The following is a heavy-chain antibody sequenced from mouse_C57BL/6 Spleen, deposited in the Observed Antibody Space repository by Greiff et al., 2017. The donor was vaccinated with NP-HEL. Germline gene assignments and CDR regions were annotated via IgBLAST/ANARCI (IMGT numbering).Heavy chain of an antibody. D-gene: IGHD1-1*01. J-gene: IGHJ3*01. CDR3: AVDYYGSSYCFAY. V-gene: IGHV1-52*01. CDR2: IDPSDSET. Sequence: QVQLQQPGAELVRPGSSVKLSCKASGYTFTSYWMHWVKQRPIQGLEWIGNIDPSDSETHYNQKFKDKATLTVDKSSSTAYMQLSSLTSEDSAVYYCAVDYYGSSYCFAYWGQGTLVTVSA. CDR1: GYTFTSYW.